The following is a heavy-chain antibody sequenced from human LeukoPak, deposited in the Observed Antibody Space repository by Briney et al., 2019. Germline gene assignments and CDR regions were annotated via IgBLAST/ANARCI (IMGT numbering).Heavy chain of an antibody. J-gene: IGHJ4*02. CDR2: IKQDGSEK. CDR1: GFTFSSYW. CDR3: ARDNSSSWYGSDY. D-gene: IGHD6-13*01. Sequence: QPGGSLRLSCAASGFTFSSYWMSWVRQAPGKGLEWVANIKQDGSEKYYVDSVKGRFTISRDNAKNSLYLRMNSLRAEDTAVYYCARDNSSSWYGSDYWGQGTLVTVSS. V-gene: IGHV3-7*03.